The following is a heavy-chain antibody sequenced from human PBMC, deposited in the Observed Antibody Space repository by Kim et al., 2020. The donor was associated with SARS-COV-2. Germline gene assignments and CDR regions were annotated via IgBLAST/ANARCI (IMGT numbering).Heavy chain of an antibody. Sequence: GGSLRLSCAASGFTFSSYWMSWVRQAPGKGLEWVANIKQDGSEKYYVDSVKGRFTISRDNAKNSLYLQMNSLRAEDTAVYYCATTFFGYYGSGSYPYYFSYGGQGALVTVSS. CDR1: GFTFSSYW. CDR2: IKQDGSEK. V-gene: IGHV3-7*01. CDR3: ATTFFGYYGSGSYPYYFSY. J-gene: IGHJ4*02. D-gene: IGHD3-10*01.